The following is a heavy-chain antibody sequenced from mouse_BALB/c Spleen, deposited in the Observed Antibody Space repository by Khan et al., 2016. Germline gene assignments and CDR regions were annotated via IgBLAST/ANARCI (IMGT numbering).Heavy chain of an antibody. J-gene: IGHJ3*01. CDR1: GYTFTNYG. Sequence: QIQLVQSGPELKKPGETVKISCKASGYTFTNYGMNWVKQAPGKGLKWMGWINTYTGEPTYADDFKGRFVFSLETSASTAYLQINNLKNDDTATYFCARGGYGNYGGFAYWGQGTLVTVSA. V-gene: IGHV9-3-1*01. CDR2: INTYTGEP. CDR3: ARGGYGNYGGFAY. D-gene: IGHD2-1*01.